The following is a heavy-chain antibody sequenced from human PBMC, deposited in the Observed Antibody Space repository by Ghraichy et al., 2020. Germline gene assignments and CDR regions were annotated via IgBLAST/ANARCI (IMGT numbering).Heavy chain of an antibody. CDR3: ARSRCGDYYARCRSPGYYYYGMDV. CDR1: GGSISSYY. CDR2: IYYSGST. Sequence: SETLSLTCTVSGGSISSYYWSWIRQPPGKGLEWIGYIYYSGSTNYNPSLKSRVTISVDTSKNQFSLKLSSVTAADTAVYYCARSRCGDYYARCRSPGYYYYGMDVWGQGTTVTVSS. D-gene: IGHD4-17*01. V-gene: IGHV4-59*01. J-gene: IGHJ6*02.